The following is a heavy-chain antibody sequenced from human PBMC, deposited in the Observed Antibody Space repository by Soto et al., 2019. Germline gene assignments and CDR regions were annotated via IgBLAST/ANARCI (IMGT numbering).Heavy chain of an antibody. Sequence: SVKVSFKASGGTFSSYAISWVRQAPGQGLEWMGGIIPIFGTANYAQKFQGRVTITADKSTSTAYMELSSLRSEDTAVYYCATGKKKLRFLEWSYYGMDVWGQGTTVTVSS. J-gene: IGHJ6*02. D-gene: IGHD3-3*01. CDR3: ATGKKKLRFLEWSYYGMDV. V-gene: IGHV1-69*06. CDR2: IIPIFGTA. CDR1: GGTFSSYA.